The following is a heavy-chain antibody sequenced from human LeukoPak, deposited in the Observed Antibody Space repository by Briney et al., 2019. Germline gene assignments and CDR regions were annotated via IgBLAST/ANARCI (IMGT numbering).Heavy chain of an antibody. J-gene: IGHJ4*02. D-gene: IGHD2-2*01. CDR2: FDPEDGET. Sequence: ASVKVSCKVSGYTLTELSMHWVRQAPGKGLEWIGGFDPEDGETIYAQKFQGRVTMTEDTSTDTAYMELSSLRSEDTAVYYCATVLPYCSSTSCLFDYWGQGTLVTVSS. CDR1: GYTLTELS. V-gene: IGHV1-24*01. CDR3: ATVLPYCSSTSCLFDY.